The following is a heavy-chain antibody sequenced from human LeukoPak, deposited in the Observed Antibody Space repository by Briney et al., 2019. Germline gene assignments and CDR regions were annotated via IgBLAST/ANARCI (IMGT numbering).Heavy chain of an antibody. Sequence: SETLSLTCAVSGGSISSSNWWSWVRQPPGKGLEWIGEIYHSGSTNYNPSLKSRVTISVDKSKNQFSLKLSSVTAADTAVYYCARREMSIAVAGTGFDYWGQGTLVTVSS. J-gene: IGHJ4*02. V-gene: IGHV4-4*02. D-gene: IGHD6-19*01. CDR2: IYHSGST. CDR1: GGSISSSNW. CDR3: ARREMSIAVAGTGFDY.